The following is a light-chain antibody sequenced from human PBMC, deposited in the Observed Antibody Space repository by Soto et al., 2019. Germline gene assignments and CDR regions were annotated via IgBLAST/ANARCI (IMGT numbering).Light chain of an antibody. Sequence: QSGLTLPLSATGTLGQRVSISCSGGSSNIGTNPVNWYQHLPGTAPKLLIFSNDERPSGVPDRFSGSKSGTSASLAISGLQSDDEADYYCATWDDSLNGVVFGGGTKVTVL. CDR1: SSNIGTNP. V-gene: IGLV1-44*01. CDR2: SND. CDR3: ATWDDSLNGVV. J-gene: IGLJ2*01.